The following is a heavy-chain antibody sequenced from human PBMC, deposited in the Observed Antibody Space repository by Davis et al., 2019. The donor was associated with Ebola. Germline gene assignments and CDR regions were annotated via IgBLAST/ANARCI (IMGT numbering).Heavy chain of an antibody. J-gene: IGHJ4*02. D-gene: IGHD3-3*01. Sequence: GESLKISCAASGFTFSSYALSWVRQPPGKGLDWVSSISDSGSSTYYADSVKGRFTISRDNSKNTLYLQMNSLRAEDTAVYYCAKSYRDYDFWSGYPYYFDYWGQGTLVTVSS. CDR2: ISDSGSST. V-gene: IGHV3-23*01. CDR1: GFTFSSYA. CDR3: AKSYRDYDFWSGYPYYFDY.